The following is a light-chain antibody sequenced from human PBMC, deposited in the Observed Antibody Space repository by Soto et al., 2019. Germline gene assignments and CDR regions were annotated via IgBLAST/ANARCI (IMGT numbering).Light chain of an antibody. CDR1: QSISSF. CDR2: VAS. V-gene: IGKV1-39*01. CDR3: QQSYSTPPT. J-gene: IGKJ1*01. Sequence: DIQMTQSPSSLSASVGDRVTITCRASQSISSFLNWYQQKPGKAPNLLIYVASSLQSGVPSRFSGSGSGTDFTLTISSLQPEDFATYYCQQSYSTPPTFGQGTKVEIK.